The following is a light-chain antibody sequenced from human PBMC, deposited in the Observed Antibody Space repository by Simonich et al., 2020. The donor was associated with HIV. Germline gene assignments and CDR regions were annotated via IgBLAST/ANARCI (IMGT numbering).Light chain of an antibody. CDR2: TAS. CDR3: QQNDNTPWT. J-gene: IGKJ1*01. CDR1: QSISDW. V-gene: IGKV1-39*01. Sequence: DIQMTQSPSTLSASVGDTVTITCRASQSISDWLAWYQQKPGKAPKLLIYTASSLQSGVPSRFTGSGSGTDFTLTISSLQPEDFATYYCQQNDNTPWTFGQGTKVEIK.